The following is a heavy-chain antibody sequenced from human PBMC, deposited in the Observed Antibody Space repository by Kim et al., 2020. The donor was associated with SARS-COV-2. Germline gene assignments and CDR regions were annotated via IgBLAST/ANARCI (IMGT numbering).Heavy chain of an antibody. J-gene: IGHJ6*02. D-gene: IGHD6-25*01. CDR3: VRGPFGFTETTAQRTDRGMDV. CDR2: IYYSGST. Sequence: SETLSLTCTVSGGSISSDDYFWSWIRQPPGKGLEWIGYIYYSGSTYYKPSLKSRVTISVDTSRNQFSLKLTSVTAADTAVYYCVRGPFGFTETTAQRTDRGMDVWGQGITVTVSS. V-gene: IGHV4-30-4*01. CDR1: GGSISSDDYF.